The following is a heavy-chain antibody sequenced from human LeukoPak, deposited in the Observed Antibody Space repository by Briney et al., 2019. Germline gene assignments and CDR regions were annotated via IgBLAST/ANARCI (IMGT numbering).Heavy chain of an antibody. CDR3: ASSPNYDFWSGLDY. CDR1: GASFSSTTYY. Sequence: PSETLSLTCNVSGASFSSTTYYWAWIRQPPGKGLEWIGSIYSGGSTFYNPSLMGRVTMSVDTSKNQFSLKLSSVTAADTAVYYCASSPNYDFWSGLDYWGQGTLVTASS. V-gene: IGHV4-39*07. CDR2: IYSGGST. D-gene: IGHD3-3*01. J-gene: IGHJ4*02.